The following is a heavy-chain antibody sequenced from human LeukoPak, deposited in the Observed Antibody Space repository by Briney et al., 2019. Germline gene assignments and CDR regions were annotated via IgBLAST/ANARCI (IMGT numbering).Heavy chain of an antibody. CDR1: GGTFSSYA. D-gene: IGHD3-3*01. J-gene: IGHJ5*02. CDR3: ASSPYDFWSGPTFDP. Sequence: SVKVSCKASGGTFSSYAISWVRQAPGRGLEWMGGIIPIFGTANYAQKFQGRVTITADESTSTAYMELSSLRSEDTAVYYCASSPYDFWSGPTFDPWGQGTLVTVSS. V-gene: IGHV1-69*13. CDR2: IIPIFGTA.